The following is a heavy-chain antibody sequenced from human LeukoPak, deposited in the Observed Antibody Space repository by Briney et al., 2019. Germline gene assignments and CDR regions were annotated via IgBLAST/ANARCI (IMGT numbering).Heavy chain of an antibody. D-gene: IGHD3-22*01. CDR1: GFTFISYA. CDR3: ARDLISQGPRYYYDSSGYYYGTAGDY. CDR2: ISFHGTDS. Sequence: PGTSLRLSCAASGFTFISYAIHWVRQAPGKGLEWVAVISFHGTDSFYADSVKGRFTISRDNSKNTLYLQMNSLRAEDTAVYYCARDLISQGPRYYYDSSGYYYGTAGDYWGQGTLVTVSS. V-gene: IGHV3-30*04. J-gene: IGHJ4*02.